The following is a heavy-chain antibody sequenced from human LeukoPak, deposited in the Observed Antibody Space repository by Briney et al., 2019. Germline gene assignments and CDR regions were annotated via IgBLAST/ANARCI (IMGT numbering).Heavy chain of an antibody. CDR3: ARLHGSGWYQSLDP. D-gene: IGHD6-19*01. J-gene: IGHJ5*02. Sequence: GESLKISCKGSGYSFATYWIGWVRQMPGKGLEWMGIIYPGDSETRYSPSFQGRVTISADKSISTAYLQWSSLKASDTAMYYCARLHGSGWYQSLDPWGQGTLVTASS. CDR1: GYSFATYW. CDR2: IYPGDSET. V-gene: IGHV5-51*01.